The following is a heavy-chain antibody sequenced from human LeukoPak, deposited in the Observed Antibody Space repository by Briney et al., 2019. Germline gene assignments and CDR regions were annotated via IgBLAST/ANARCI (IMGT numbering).Heavy chain of an antibody. CDR1: GYTFTSYD. Sequence: ASVKVSCKASGYTFTSYDINCVRQATGQGLEWMGWMNPNSGNTGYAQEFQGRVTMTRNTSISTAYMELSSLRSEDTAVYYCARAAGLNQAEYFQHWGQGTLVTVSS. V-gene: IGHV1-8*01. J-gene: IGHJ1*01. CDR3: ARAAGLNQAEYFQH. CDR2: MNPNSGNT. D-gene: IGHD1-14*01.